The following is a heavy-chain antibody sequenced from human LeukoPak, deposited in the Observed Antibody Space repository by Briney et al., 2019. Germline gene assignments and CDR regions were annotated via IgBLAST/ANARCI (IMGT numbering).Heavy chain of an antibody. D-gene: IGHD4-17*01. J-gene: IGHJ4*02. CDR1: GFNFHYFA. CDR2: ISGDGGSA. V-gene: IGHV3-43*02. Sequence: PGGSLRLSCAASGFNFHYFAMHWVRQAPGKGLEWISLISGDGGSAHYIDSVKGRFTISRDNAKNSLYLQMNSLRAEDTAVYYCASAYGDYSSFDYWGQGTLVIVSS. CDR3: ASAYGDYSSFDY.